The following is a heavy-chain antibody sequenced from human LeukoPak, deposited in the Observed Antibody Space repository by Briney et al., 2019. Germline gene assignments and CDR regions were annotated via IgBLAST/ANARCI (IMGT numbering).Heavy chain of an antibody. CDR1: GGSISSYY. V-gene: IGHV4-59*01. CDR3: ARAPNVDIVATIHYAFDI. D-gene: IGHD5-12*01. Sequence: SETLSLTCTVSGGSISSYYWSWIRQPPGKGLEWIGYIYYSGSTNYNPSLKSRVTISVDTSKNQFSLKLSSVTAADTAVYYCARAPNVDIVATIHYAFDIWGQGTMVTVSS. J-gene: IGHJ3*02. CDR2: IYYSGST.